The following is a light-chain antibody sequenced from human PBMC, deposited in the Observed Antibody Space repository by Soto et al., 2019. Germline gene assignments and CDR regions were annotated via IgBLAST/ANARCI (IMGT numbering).Light chain of an antibody. Sequence: ELVLTQSPATLSLSPGDSATLACRASQSVSRYLAWYQQRPGQALRLLIYDASKRATGIPARVSGSGSGTDFALTISSREPEDLVVYLCHQRSNWPLALGGGTKLEL. CDR2: DAS. CDR1: QSVSRY. V-gene: IGKV3-11*01. J-gene: IGKJ4*01. CDR3: HQRSNWPLA.